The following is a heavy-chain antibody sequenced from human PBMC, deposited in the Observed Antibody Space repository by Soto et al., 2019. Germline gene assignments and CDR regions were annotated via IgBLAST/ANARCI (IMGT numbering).Heavy chain of an antibody. CDR2: ISSSSSTI. V-gene: IGHV3-48*02. J-gene: IGHJ4*02. CDR1: GFTFSSYS. CDR3: ALSGYYSRFSVDRSPTMSKTDYYFDY. D-gene: IGHD3-3*01. Sequence: GGSLRLSCAASGFTFSSYSMNWVRQAPGKGLEWVSYISSSSSTIYYADSVKGRFTISRENAKNSLYLQMNSLRDEDTAVYYCALSGYYSRFSVDRSPTMSKTDYYFDYWGQGTLVTVSS.